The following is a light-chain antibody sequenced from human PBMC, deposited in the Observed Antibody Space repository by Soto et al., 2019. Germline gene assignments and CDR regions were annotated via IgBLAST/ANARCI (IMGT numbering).Light chain of an antibody. CDR3: QQLYTLPFT. V-gene: IGKV1-9*01. Sequence: DIQLTQSPSLLSASIGDRVTITCRASHDISTFLAWYQQKPGKAPKLLIYEASTLQSGVPSRFSGSGSGTEFTLTISGLLREDFVAYHCQQLYTLPFTFGQGTRLENK. CDR2: EAS. CDR1: HDISTF. J-gene: IGKJ5*01.